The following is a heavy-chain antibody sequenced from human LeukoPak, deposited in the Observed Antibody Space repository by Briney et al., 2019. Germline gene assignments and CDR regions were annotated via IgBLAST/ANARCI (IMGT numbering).Heavy chain of an antibody. CDR2: IIPIYGTA. Sequence: ASVKVSCKASGGTFSSYAISWVRQAPGQGLEWMGGIIPIYGTANYAQKSQGRVTITADESTSTAYMKLTSLRSEDTAVYYCMMVVDYYYYGMDVWGQGTTVTVSS. CDR1: GGTFSSYA. CDR3: MMVVDYYYYGMDV. J-gene: IGHJ6*02. D-gene: IGHD3-22*01. V-gene: IGHV1-69*13.